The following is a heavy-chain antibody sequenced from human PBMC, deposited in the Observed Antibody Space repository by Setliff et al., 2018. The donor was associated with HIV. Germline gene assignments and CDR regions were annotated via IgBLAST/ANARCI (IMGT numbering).Heavy chain of an antibody. Sequence: GGSLRLSCAASGFSFSSYGMNWVRQAPGKGLEWVSYISSTSSNIYYADSVKGRFTISRDNSKNILYLQMNSLRAEDTAVYYCAKPPRPSSWPQYYFDYWGQGTLVTVSS. D-gene: IGHD6-13*01. CDR2: ISSTSSNI. V-gene: IGHV3-48*01. CDR1: GFSFSSYG. CDR3: AKPPRPSSWPQYYFDY. J-gene: IGHJ4*02.